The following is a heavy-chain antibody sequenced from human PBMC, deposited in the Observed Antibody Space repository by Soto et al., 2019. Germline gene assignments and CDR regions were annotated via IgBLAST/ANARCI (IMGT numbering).Heavy chain of an antibody. CDR3: GVVDYYYYMDV. CDR2: MNSNSGNT. J-gene: IGHJ6*02. Sequence: QVQLVQSGAEVKKPGASVKVSCKASGYTFTSYDINWVRQATGQGLEWMGWMNSNSGNTGYAQKFQGRVTMTTSTSISTAYMELSTLRSASPAVYYCGVVDYYYYMDVCGQGATVTVAS. CDR1: GYTFTSYD. D-gene: IGHD2-2*01. V-gene: IGHV1-8*01.